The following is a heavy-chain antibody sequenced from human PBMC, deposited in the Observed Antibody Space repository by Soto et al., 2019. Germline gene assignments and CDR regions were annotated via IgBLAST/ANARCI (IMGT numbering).Heavy chain of an antibody. Sequence: GASVKVSCKASGGTFSSYPIHWLRQAPGQGLEWMGWINIGNGNTQYSQNFQGRVTITADTSTATAYMELSSLTSGDTAIYYCAREPLCGGKCYLNYFDPWGQGTLVTVSS. CDR2: INIGNGNT. D-gene: IGHD2-15*01. V-gene: IGHV1-3*04. J-gene: IGHJ5*02. CDR1: GGTFSSYP. CDR3: AREPLCGGKCYLNYFDP.